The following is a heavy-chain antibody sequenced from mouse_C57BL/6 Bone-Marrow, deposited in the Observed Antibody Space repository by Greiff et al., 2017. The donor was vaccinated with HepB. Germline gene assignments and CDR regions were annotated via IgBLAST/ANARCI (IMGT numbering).Heavy chain of an antibody. D-gene: IGHD3-1*01. V-gene: IGHV1-64*01. CDR1: GYTFTSYW. J-gene: IGHJ2*01. CDR3: ARWAPYYFDY. CDR2: IHPNSGST. Sequence: QVQLQQPGAELVKPGASVKLSCKASGYTFTSYWMHWVKQRPGQGLEWIGMIHPNSGSTNYNEKLKSKATLTVDKSSSPAYMQLSSLTSEDSAVYYCARWAPYYFDYWGQGTTLTVSS.